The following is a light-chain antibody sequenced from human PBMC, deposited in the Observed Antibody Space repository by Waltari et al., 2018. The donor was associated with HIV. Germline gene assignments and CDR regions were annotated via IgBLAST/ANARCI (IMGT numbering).Light chain of an antibody. CDR2: RNT. V-gene: IGLV1-47*01. CDR1: SPNIGSNY. Sequence: QSVLTPPPSASGPPGQRVTISCSGSSPNIGSNYFYWYQHIPGTAPKLLIYRNTQRPSGVPDRFSGSKSGTSASLAISGLRSDDEADYYCVAWDDTLSGHVVIGGGTKLTVL. CDR3: VAWDDTLSGHVV. J-gene: IGLJ2*01.